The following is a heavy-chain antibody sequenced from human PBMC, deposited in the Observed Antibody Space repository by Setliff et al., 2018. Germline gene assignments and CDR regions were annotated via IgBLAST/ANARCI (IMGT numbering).Heavy chain of an antibody. J-gene: IGHJ4*02. V-gene: IGHV3-30*04. CDR2: ILYDGSNE. Sequence: GGSLRLSCEASGFTFSHYPMHWVRQAPSKGLEWVAVILYDGSNEYYADSVKGRFTISRDNSKDTLYLQMNSLRVDDTAVYYCARDLTSSWYAGSAYWGQGTLVTVSS. D-gene: IGHD6-13*01. CDR1: GFTFSHYP. CDR3: ARDLTSSWYAGSAY.